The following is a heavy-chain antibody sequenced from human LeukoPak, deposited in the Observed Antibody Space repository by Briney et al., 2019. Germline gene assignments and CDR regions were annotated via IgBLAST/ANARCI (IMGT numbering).Heavy chain of an antibody. CDR2: IYGGGST. J-gene: IGHJ4*02. D-gene: IGHD6-13*01. Sequence: GGSLRLSCGVSGFTVGSNYMSWVRLAPGKGLEWVSVIYGGGSTYYADSVKGRFTISRDNSKNTLYLQMNTLRAEDTAVYYCARSDGIATAGPFDYWGQGTLVTVS. V-gene: IGHV3-53*01. CDR3: ARSDGIATAGPFDY. CDR1: GFTVGSNY.